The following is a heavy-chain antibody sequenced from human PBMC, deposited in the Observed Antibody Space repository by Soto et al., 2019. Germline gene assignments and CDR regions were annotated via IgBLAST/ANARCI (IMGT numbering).Heavy chain of an antibody. V-gene: IGHV5-51*01. D-gene: IGHD3-22*01. CDR2: IDPGDSNT. Sequence: GESLKISCKGSGYTFSSYWIVWVRQMPGKGLEWVGIIDPGDSNTRYSPSFQGQVTISADKSIKTAYLQWSSLRPSDTAMYYCARLYSYDSSGYYPLDYWGQGTLVTVSS. J-gene: IGHJ4*02. CDR3: ARLYSYDSSGYYPLDY. CDR1: GYTFSSYW.